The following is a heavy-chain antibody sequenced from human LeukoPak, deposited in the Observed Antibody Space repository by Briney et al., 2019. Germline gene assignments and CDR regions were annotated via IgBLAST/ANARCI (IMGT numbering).Heavy chain of an antibody. J-gene: IGHJ4*02. D-gene: IGHD5-18*01. CDR2: IRYDGGAT. CDR1: GFSFTDYW. Sequence: GSLRLSCAASGFSFTDYWMTWVRQAPGKGLEWLANIRYDGGATFYAGSVKGRFTISRDNAKNSVYLQMNSLRAEDTALYFCATSKDTAGGPYWGQGTRVTVSS. V-gene: IGHV3-7*01. CDR3: ATSKDTAGGPY.